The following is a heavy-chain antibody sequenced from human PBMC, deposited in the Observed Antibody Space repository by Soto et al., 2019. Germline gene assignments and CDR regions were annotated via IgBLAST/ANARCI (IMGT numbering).Heavy chain of an antibody. V-gene: IGHV4-59*01. J-gene: IGHJ6*03. CDR2: IYYSGST. CDR3: ARDSRVVAATDYYYYMDV. Sequence: SETLSLTCTVSGGSISSYYWSWIRQPPGKGLEWIGYIYYSGSTNYNPSLKSRVTISVDTSKNQFSLKLSSVTAADTAVYYCARDSRVVAATDYYYYMDVWGKGTTVTVSS. D-gene: IGHD2-15*01. CDR1: GGSISSYY.